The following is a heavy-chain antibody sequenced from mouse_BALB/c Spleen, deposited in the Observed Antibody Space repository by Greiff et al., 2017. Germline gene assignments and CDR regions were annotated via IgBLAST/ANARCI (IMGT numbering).Heavy chain of an antibody. CDR1: GFTFSSFG. CDR2: ISSGSSTI. V-gene: IGHV5-17*02. J-gene: IGHJ3*01. CDR3: ARGWFAY. Sequence: VQLKESGGGLVQPGGSRKLSCAASGFTFSSFGMYWVRQAPEKGLEWVAYISSGSSTIYYADTVKGRFTISRDNPKNTLFLQMTSLRSEDTAMYYCARGWFAYWGQGTLVTVSA.